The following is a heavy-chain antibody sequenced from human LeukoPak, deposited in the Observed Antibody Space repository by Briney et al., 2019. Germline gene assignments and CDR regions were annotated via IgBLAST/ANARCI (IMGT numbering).Heavy chain of an antibody. Sequence: PGGSLRLSCAASGFTFSRYWMTWVRQAPGKGLEWVAIIRPDANDGSYVDSVKGRFTISRDNARNSLYLQLNSLRAEDTAVYFCARADWGSIDYWGQGALVTVSS. CDR2: IRPDANDG. V-gene: IGHV3-7*01. CDR3: ARADWGSIDY. J-gene: IGHJ4*02. CDR1: GFTFSRYW. D-gene: IGHD7-27*01.